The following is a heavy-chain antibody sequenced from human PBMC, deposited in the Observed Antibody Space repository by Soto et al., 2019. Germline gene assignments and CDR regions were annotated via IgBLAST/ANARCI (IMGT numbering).Heavy chain of an antibody. Sequence: SETLSLTCTVSAGSMNFYYWSWIRQPPGKGLEWIGYISYSGSTNFNSSLKSRLTMSVDTSKIQFSLKLSSVTAADTAVYYCARRDPHGYLDYWGQGTLVTVSS. J-gene: IGHJ4*02. CDR3: ARRDPHGYLDY. V-gene: IGHV4-59*03. CDR2: ISYSGST. CDR1: AGSMNFYY.